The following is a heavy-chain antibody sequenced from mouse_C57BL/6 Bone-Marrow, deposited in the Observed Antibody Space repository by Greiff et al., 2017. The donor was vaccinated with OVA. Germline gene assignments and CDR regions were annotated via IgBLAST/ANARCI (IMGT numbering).Heavy chain of an antibody. J-gene: IGHJ2*01. V-gene: IGHV5-16*01. CDR3: ARDYGYFYFDY. CDR2: INYDGSST. Sequence: EVMLVESEGGLVQPGSSMKLSCTASGFTFSDYYMAWVRQVPEKGLEWVANINYDGSSTYYLDSLKSRFIISRDNAKNILYLQMSRLKSEDTATYYCARDYGYFYFDYWGQGTTLTVSS. D-gene: IGHD2-2*01. CDR1: GFTFSDYY.